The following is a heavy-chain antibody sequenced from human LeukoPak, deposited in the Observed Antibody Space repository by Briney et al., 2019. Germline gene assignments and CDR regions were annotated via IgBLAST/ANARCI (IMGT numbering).Heavy chain of an antibody. CDR3: ARRHVEYSSSSDPYYFDY. V-gene: IGHV4-59*01. D-gene: IGHD6-6*01. J-gene: IGHJ4*02. CDR2: LYYSGST. Sequence: PSETLSLTCTVSGGSISSYYWTWIRQPPGKGLEWIGSLYYSGSTNYNPSLKSRVTISVDTSKNQFSLKLSSVTAADTAVYYCARRHVEYSSSSDPYYFDYWGQGTLVTGSS. CDR1: GGSISSYY.